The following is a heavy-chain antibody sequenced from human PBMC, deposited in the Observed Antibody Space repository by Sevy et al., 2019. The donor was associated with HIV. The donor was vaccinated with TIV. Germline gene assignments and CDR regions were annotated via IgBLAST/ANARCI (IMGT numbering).Heavy chain of an antibody. CDR1: GFTFSSHA. D-gene: IGHD2-15*01. Sequence: GGSLRLSCAASGFTFSSHAMSWVRQAPGKGLEWVSAISGSGGSTYYADSVKGRFTISRDNSKNTLYLQMNSLRAEDTAVYYCALHCSGGSCYPYWGQGTLVTVSS. CDR2: ISGSGGST. V-gene: IGHV3-23*01. CDR3: ALHCSGGSCYPY. J-gene: IGHJ4*02.